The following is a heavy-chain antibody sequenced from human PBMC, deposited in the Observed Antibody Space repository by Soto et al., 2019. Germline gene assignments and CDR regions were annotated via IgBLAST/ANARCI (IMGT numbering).Heavy chain of an antibody. V-gene: IGHV1-18*01. Sequence: ASVKVSCKASGYTFTSYGISWVRQAPGQGLEWVGWISAYNGNTNYAQKLQGRVTVTTDTSTSTGYMELRSLRSDDTAVYYCARDSGIVVVPADYYYYYYGMDVWGQGTTVTVSS. CDR3: ARDSGIVVVPADYYYYYYGMDV. J-gene: IGHJ6*02. CDR1: GYTFTSYG. D-gene: IGHD2-2*01. CDR2: ISAYNGNT.